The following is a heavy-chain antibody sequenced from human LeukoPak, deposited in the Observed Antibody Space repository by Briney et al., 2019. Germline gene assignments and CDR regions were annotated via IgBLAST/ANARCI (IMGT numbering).Heavy chain of an antibody. V-gene: IGHV4-34*01. J-gene: IGHJ3*02. CDR1: GGSFSGYY. Sequence: PSETLSLTCAVYGGSFSGYYWSWIRQPPGKGLEWIGEINHSGSTNYNPSLKSRVTISVDTSKNHFSLKLSSLTAAETAVYYCARRHVVAAFDIWGQGTMVSVSS. CDR3: ARRHVVAAFDI. CDR2: INHSGST. D-gene: IGHD2-15*01.